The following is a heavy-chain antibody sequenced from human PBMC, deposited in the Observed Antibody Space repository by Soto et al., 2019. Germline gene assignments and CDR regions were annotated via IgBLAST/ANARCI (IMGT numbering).Heavy chain of an antibody. J-gene: IGHJ5*02. CDR3: AKHTSGSRNGPHT. D-gene: IGHD1-26*01. Sequence: QLQLQESGPGLVKPSETLSRTCTVSGGPIKNTCANWGWVRQPPGKGLEWIGSVYYTGTTYYNPSLQSRVAISIDTSKNQYSLSVNYVAAADTAVYYCAKHTSGSRNGPHTWGQGTLVTVSS. V-gene: IGHV4-39*01. CDR2: VYYTGTT. CDR1: GGPIKNTCAN.